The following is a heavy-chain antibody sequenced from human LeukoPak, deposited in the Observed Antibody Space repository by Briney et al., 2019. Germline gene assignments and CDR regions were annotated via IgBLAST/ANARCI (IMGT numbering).Heavy chain of an antibody. D-gene: IGHD3-3*01. V-gene: IGHV1-69*05. CDR1: GGTFSSYA. CDR2: IIPIFGTA. J-gene: IGHJ5*02. CDR3: ARVGSSFTIFGAALGWFDP. Sequence: GASVKVSCKASGGTFSSYAISWVRQAPGQGLEWMGGIIPIFGTANYAQKFQGRVTITTDESTSTAYMELSSLRSEDTAVYYCARVGSSFTIFGAALGWFDPWGQGTLVTVSS.